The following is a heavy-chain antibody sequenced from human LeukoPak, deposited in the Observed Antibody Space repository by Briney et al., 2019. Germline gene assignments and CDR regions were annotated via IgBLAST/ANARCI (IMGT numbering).Heavy chain of an antibody. CDR1: RITVSNDY. D-gene: IGHD2-15*01. V-gene: IGHV3-53*01. CDR3: ARGISSRYFDY. J-gene: IGHJ4*02. CDR2: VYSGGST. Sequence: GGSLRLSCAACRITVSNDYLTWVRQAPGQGLEWVSVVYSGGSTYYADSVKGRFTISRDNSKNTLYLQMNSLRAEDTAVYYCARGISSRYFDYWGQGTRVTVSS.